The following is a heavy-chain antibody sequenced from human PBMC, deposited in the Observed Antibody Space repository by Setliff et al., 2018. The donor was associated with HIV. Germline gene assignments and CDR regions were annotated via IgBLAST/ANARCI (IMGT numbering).Heavy chain of an antibody. CDR3: ARAPRTSGVVGYYYYYGMDV. Sequence: SETLSLTCTVSGGSISSGSYYWNWIRQPAGKGLEWIGHIYSSGSTNYNPSLKSRVTISVDTSKNQFSLKLNPVTAADTAVYYCARAPRTSGVVGYYYYYGMDVWGQGTTVTAP. CDR1: GGSISSGSYY. D-gene: IGHD2-21*01. J-gene: IGHJ6*02. V-gene: IGHV4-61*09. CDR2: IYSSGST.